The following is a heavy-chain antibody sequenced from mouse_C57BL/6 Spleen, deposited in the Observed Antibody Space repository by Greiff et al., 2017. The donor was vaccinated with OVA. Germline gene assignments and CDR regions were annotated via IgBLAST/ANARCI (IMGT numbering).Heavy chain of an antibody. CDR3: ARDKNYGNSFDY. J-gene: IGHJ2*01. Sequence: EVHLVESGPGLVKPSQSLSLTCSVTGYSITSGYYWNWIRQFPGNKLEWMGYISYDGSNNYNPSLKNRISITRDTSKNQFFLKLNSVTTEDTATYYCARDKNYGNSFDYWGQGTTLTVSS. V-gene: IGHV3-6*01. CDR1: GYSITSGYY. D-gene: IGHD2-1*01. CDR2: ISYDGSN.